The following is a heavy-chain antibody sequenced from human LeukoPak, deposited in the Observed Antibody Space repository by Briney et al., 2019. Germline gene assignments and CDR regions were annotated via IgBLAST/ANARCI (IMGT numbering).Heavy chain of an antibody. CDR1: GFTFISYT. D-gene: IGHD3-22*01. J-gene: IGHJ3*02. Sequence: GGSLRLSCAASGFTFISYTMNWVRQAPGKGLEWVSSISGSSNYIYHADSVKGRFAISRDNAKNSLYLQMNSLRAEDTAVYYCARDHHRRLYDSQARDTFDIWGQGTMVTVSS. CDR2: ISGSSNYI. CDR3: ARDHHRRLYDSQARDTFDI. V-gene: IGHV3-21*01.